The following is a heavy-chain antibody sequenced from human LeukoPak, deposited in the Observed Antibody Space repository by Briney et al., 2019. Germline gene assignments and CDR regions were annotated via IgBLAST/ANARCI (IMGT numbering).Heavy chain of an antibody. Sequence: ASVKVSCKTSGYTFTGYYIHWARQAPGQGLEGMGWINPNSGDTNYAQRFQGRVTMTRDTSIRTVYMELSRLRSDDTAVYYCARDAGGYYDTSGYSEWGQGTLVSVSS. CDR3: ARDAGGYYDTSGYSE. J-gene: IGHJ4*02. V-gene: IGHV1-2*02. CDR1: GYTFTGYY. D-gene: IGHD3-22*01. CDR2: INPNSGDT.